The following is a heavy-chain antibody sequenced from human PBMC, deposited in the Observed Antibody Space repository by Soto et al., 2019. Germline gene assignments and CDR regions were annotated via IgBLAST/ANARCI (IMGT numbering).Heavy chain of an antibody. V-gene: IGHV3-23*01. CDR2: IVGVGNT. Sequence: GSLRLSCAASGLTFSTYAMSWVRQAPGKGLEWVSTIVGVGNTYYADSVKGRFTISRDNSKNTLYLQMNSLRAEDTALYYCATYRLGIYFDYWGQGALVTVSS. J-gene: IGHJ4*02. D-gene: IGHD7-27*01. CDR3: ATYRLGIYFDY. CDR1: GLTFSTYA.